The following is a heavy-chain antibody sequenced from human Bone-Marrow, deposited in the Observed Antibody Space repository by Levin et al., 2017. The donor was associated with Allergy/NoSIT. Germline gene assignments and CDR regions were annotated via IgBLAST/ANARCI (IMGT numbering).Heavy chain of an antibody. V-gene: IGHV3-49*03. D-gene: IGHD2-21*01. CDR1: GFDFGASP. J-gene: IGHJ4*02. CDR3: ARALRVSGDSFDF. CDR2: IRTNAYGETT. Sequence: GGSLRLSCSTSGFDFGASPMAWFRQAPGKGLEWVSYIRTNAYGETTEYAASVKGRFTVSRDDSNSIASLQMNNLRSEDTAVYYCARALRVSGDSFDFWGQGTLVTVSS.